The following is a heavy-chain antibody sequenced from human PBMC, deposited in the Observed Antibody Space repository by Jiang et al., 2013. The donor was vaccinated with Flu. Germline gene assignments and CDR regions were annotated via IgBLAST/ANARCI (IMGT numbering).Heavy chain of an antibody. J-gene: IGHJ6*02. V-gene: IGHV3-30*18. CDR1: GFTFSSYG. Sequence: LESGGGVVQPGRSLRLSCAASGFTFSSYGMHWVRQAPGKGLEWVAVISYDGSNKYYADSVKGRFTISRDNSKNTLYLQMNSLRAEDTAVYYCANFNLYYYYGMDVWGQGTTVTVSS. CDR2: ISYDGSNK. D-gene: IGHD1-14*01. CDR3: ANFNLYYYYGMDV.